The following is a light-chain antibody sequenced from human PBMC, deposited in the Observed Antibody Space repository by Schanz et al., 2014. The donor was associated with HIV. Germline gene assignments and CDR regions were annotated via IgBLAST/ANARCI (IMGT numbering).Light chain of an antibody. Sequence: EIVLTQSPATLSLSPGERATLSCRASQSVSSYLAWYQQKPGQAPRLLIYGASTRATGIPDRFSGSGSGTDFTLAISRLEPEDFAVYYCQQYAISPITFGQGTRLDIK. V-gene: IGKV3-20*01. J-gene: IGKJ5*01. CDR1: QSVSSY. CDR2: GAS. CDR3: QQYAISPIT.